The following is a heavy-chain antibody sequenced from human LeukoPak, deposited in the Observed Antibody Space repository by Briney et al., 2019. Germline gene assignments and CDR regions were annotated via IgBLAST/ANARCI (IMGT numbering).Heavy chain of an antibody. CDR2: IWHTGLNK. V-gene: IGHV3-33*08. D-gene: IGHD2-15*01. J-gene: IGHJ3*01. CDR3: ASLAAAVPDAFDA. CDR1: GFSFSTYA. Sequence: QPGRSLRLSCTASGFSFSTYAMHWVRQAPGRGLEWVAVIWHTGLNKYYADSVQGRFTVSRDNSKNTLYLQMSSLTTEDTAVYYCASLAAAVPDAFDAWGQGTGVTVSS.